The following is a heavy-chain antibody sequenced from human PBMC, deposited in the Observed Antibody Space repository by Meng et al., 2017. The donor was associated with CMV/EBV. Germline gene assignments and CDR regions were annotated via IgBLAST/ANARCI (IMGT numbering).Heavy chain of an antibody. D-gene: IGHD3-3*01. CDR1: GFTSSSYS. CDR3: ARLERFLEWLISKTSYGMDV. CDR2: ISSSSSYI. Sequence: GGSLSPSCAASGFTSSSYSMNWVPQAPGKGLEWVSSISSSSSYIYYADSVKGRFTISRDNAKNSLYLQMNSLRAEDTAVYYCARLERFLEWLISKTSYGMDVWGQGTTVTVSS. V-gene: IGHV3-21*01. J-gene: IGHJ6*02.